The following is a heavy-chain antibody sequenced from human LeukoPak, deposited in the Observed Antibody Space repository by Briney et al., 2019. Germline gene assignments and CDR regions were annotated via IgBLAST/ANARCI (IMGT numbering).Heavy chain of an antibody. Sequence: MASETLSLTCTVSGGSIIGSTSYWGWIRQPPGKGLDWIGIINYSGSTYYNPSLRSRVTISVDTSKNQFSLKLNSVTASDTAVYYCARGYDYWGQGTLVTVSS. CDR2: INYSGST. CDR3: ARGYDY. V-gene: IGHV4-39*01. J-gene: IGHJ4*02. D-gene: IGHD3-22*01. CDR1: GGSIIGSTSY.